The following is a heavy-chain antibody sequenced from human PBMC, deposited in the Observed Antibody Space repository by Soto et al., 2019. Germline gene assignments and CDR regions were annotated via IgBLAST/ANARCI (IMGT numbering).Heavy chain of an antibody. CDR1: GGSISSYY. V-gene: IGHV4-59*01. J-gene: IGHJ4*02. CDR3: ARALSYHDVLTGRGWVFYFDY. CDR2: IYYSGNT. D-gene: IGHD3-9*01. Sequence: TSETLSLTCTVSGGSISSYYWSWIRQPPGRGLEWIGDIYYSGNTNSNPSLKSRVTISVGTSRSQFSLELKSVTAADTAVYYCARALSYHDVLTGRGWVFYFDYWGQGALVTVSS.